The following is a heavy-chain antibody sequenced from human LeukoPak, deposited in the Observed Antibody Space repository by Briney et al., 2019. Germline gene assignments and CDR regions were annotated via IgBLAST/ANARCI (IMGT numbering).Heavy chain of an antibody. CDR2: ISSSSSYI. CDR1: GFSFNSYT. Sequence: GASLRLSCLASGFSFNSYTMNWVRQAPGKGPEWVSSISSSSSYIYYLDSVKGRFTISRDNVENSLYPQMNSLRVEDTAIYYCARVSCSSTTCPSDYWGQGTLVTVSS. CDR3: ARVSCSSTTCPSDY. D-gene: IGHD2-2*01. J-gene: IGHJ4*02. V-gene: IGHV3-21*06.